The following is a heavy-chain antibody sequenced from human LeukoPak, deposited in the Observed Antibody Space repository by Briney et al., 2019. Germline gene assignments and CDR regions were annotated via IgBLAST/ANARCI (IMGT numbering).Heavy chain of an antibody. CDR2: ISWNSGSI. Sequence: GGSLRLSCAASGFTFDDYAMHWVRQAPGKGLEWVSGISWNSGSIGHADSVKGRFTISRDNAKNSLYLQMNSLRAEDTALYYCVLGYCSSTSCYTTPQRTGNGFDYWGQGTLVTVSS. V-gene: IGHV3-9*01. D-gene: IGHD2-2*02. CDR3: VLGYCSSTSCYTTPQRTGNGFDY. J-gene: IGHJ4*02. CDR1: GFTFDDYA.